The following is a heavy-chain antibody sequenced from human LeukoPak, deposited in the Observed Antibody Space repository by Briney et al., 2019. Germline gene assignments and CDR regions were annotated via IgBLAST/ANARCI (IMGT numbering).Heavy chain of an antibody. J-gene: IGHJ6*02. D-gene: IGHD3-16*01. V-gene: IGHV3-23*01. CDR3: ATSWGPDTSAFRWGRDGMDV. CDR1: GLTFNNYA. Sequence: PGGSVRLSCAVSGLTFNNYAMSWVRQAPGKGLEWVSAISKSGDHTYYAASAKGRFTIYRDNSKNTQYLQMNSLRAEDTAVYYCATSWGPDTSAFRWGRDGMDVWGQGTTVTVSS. CDR2: ISKSGDHT.